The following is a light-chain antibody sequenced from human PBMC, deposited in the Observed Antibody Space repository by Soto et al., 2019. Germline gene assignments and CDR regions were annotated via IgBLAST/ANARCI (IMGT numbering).Light chain of an antibody. J-gene: IGKJ3*01. CDR3: QQFGTSRLVT. V-gene: IGKV3-20*01. CDR2: GVA. Sequence: EIVLTQSPGTLSLSPGERATLSCRASQSVKTKYLAWSQQKPGQAPRLLMSGVASRATGIPDRLSGSGSGTDCNLAISRVESDGFAAYDCQQFGTSRLVTFGRGTKVDIK. CDR1: QSVKTKY.